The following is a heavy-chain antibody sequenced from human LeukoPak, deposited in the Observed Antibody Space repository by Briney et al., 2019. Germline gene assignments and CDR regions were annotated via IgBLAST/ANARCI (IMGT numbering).Heavy chain of an antibody. V-gene: IGHV3-23*01. CDR1: GFTFSTFA. D-gene: IGHD5-24*01. CDR3: ARGTEMATMGSWFDP. J-gene: IGHJ5*02. CDR2: IFPSGGEI. Sequence: GGSLRLSCAASGFTFSTFAMIWVRQPPGKGLEWVSSIFPSGGEILYADSVRGRFTISRDNSKSILSLQMNSLRAEDTALYYCARGTEMATMGSWFDPWGQGTLVTVSS.